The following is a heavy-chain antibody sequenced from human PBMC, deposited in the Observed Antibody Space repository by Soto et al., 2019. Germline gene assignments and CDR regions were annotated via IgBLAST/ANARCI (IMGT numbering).Heavy chain of an antibody. CDR2: ISWNSGSI. Sequence: PGGSLRLSCAASGFTFDDYAMHWVRQAPGKGLEWVSGISWNSGSIGYEDSVKGRFTISRDNAKNSLYLQMNSLRAEDTALYYCAKDIGTGYSYGYIRSSYYYYGMDVWGQGTTVTVSS. D-gene: IGHD5-18*01. CDR3: AKDIGTGYSYGYIRSSYYYYGMDV. J-gene: IGHJ6*02. V-gene: IGHV3-9*01. CDR1: GFTFDDYA.